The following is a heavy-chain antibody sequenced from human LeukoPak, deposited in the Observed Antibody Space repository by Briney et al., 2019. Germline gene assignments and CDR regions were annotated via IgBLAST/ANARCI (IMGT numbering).Heavy chain of an antibody. CDR3: AKREYNFWSGYFF. J-gene: IGHJ4*02. Sequence: GGSLRLSCAASGFTFSTYAMNWVRQAPGKGLEWVSSINDSGGSTYYADSVKGRFTISRDNSKNTLYLQMNSLRAEDTAVYYCAKREYNFWSGYFFWGQGTLVTVSS. D-gene: IGHD3-3*01. CDR2: INDSGGST. V-gene: IGHV3-23*01. CDR1: GFTFSTYA.